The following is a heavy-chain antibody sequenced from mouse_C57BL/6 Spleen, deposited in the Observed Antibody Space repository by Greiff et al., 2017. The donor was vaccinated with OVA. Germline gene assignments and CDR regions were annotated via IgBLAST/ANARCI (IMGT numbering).Heavy chain of an antibody. Sequence: EVKLVESGGGLVQPGGSMKLSCVASGFTFSNYWMNWVRQSPEKGLEWVAQIRLKSDNYATHYAESVKGRFTISRDDSKSSVYLQMNNLRAEDTGIYYCTGGGYDGYYAMDYWGQGTSVTVSS. CDR1: GFTFSNYW. CDR2: IRLKSDNYAT. D-gene: IGHD2-2*01. CDR3: TGGGYDGYYAMDY. J-gene: IGHJ4*01. V-gene: IGHV6-3*01.